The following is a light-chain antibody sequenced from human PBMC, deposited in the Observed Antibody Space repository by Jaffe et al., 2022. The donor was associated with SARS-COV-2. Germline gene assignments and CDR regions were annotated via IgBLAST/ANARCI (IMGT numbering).Light chain of an antibody. V-gene: IGLV2-8*01. CDR2: EVA. CDR3: SSYAGGSVA. CDR1: SSDVGGYNY. J-gene: IGLJ2*01. Sequence: QSALTQPPSASGSPGQSVTISCTGTSSDVGGYNYVSWYQQHPGKAPTLMIYEVAKRPSGVPDRFSGSKSGNTASLTVSGLQTEDDADYYCSSYAGGSVAFGGGTKLTVL.